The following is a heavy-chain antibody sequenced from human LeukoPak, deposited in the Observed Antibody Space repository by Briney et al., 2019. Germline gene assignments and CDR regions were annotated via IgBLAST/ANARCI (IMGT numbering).Heavy chain of an antibody. CDR3: AKGRSSYYFDY. CDR1: GFTFSSYG. D-gene: IGHD6-6*01. V-gene: IGHV3-30*18. J-gene: IGHJ4*02. CDR2: ISYDGSNK. Sequence: PGGSLRLSCAASGFTFSSYGMHWVPQAPGKGLEWVAVISYDGSNKYYADSVKGRFTISRDNSKNTLYLQMNSLRAEDTAVYYCAKGRSSYYFDYWGQGTLVTVSS.